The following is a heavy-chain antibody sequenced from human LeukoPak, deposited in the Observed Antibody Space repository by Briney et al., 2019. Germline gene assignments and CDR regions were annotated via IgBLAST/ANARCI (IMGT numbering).Heavy chain of an antibody. V-gene: IGHV3-30-3*01. Sequence: GGSLRLSCAASGFTFSSYAMHWVRQAPGKGLEWVAVISYDGSNKYYADSVKGRFTISRDNSKNTLYLQMNSLRAEDTAVYYCAKDRSGVAGGLFDIWGQGTMVTVSS. CDR2: ISYDGSNK. CDR3: AKDRSGVAGGLFDI. CDR1: GFTFSSYA. J-gene: IGHJ3*02. D-gene: IGHD6-19*01.